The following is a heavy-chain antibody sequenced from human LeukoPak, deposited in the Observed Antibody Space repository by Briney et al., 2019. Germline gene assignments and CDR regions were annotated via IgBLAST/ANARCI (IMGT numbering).Heavy chain of an antibody. Sequence: ASVKVSCKGSEYTFTGYYMHWVRQAPGQGLEWMGWINPNSGTTNYAQKFQGRVTVTSDTSIRTAYMELSTLESDDTAVYYCARDLMTTPTWDFDYWGQGTLVTVAS. D-gene: IGHD3-16*01. CDR2: INPNSGTT. V-gene: IGHV1-2*02. CDR1: EYTFTGYY. J-gene: IGHJ4*02. CDR3: ARDLMTTPTWDFDY.